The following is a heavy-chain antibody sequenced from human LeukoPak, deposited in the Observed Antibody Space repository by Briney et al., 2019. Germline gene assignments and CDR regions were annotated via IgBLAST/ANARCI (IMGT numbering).Heavy chain of an antibody. D-gene: IGHD2-8*02. V-gene: IGHV3-23*01. CDR2: ISGSGVDT. CDR1: GFTFTSFA. Sequence: PGGSLRLSCEASGFTFTSFAMRWVRQAPGKGLEWAAAISGSGVDTDYADSVKGRFTISRDNSRKTLYLQMNSLRAEDTALYYCTKASGRAFDYWGQGTLVTVSS. CDR3: TKASGRAFDY. J-gene: IGHJ4*02.